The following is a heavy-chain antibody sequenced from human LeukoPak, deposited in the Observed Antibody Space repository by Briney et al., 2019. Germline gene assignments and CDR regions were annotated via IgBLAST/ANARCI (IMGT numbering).Heavy chain of an antibody. CDR3: ARDSGEVPDY. CDR2: INPNNGGT. CDR1: GYTFTNYY. V-gene: IGHV1-2*02. Sequence: GASVKVSCKASGYTFTNYYMHWVRRAPGQGLEWMGWINPNNGGTKYAQNFQGRVTMTRDTSISTAYMELDRLRFDDTAVYYCARDSGEVPDYWGQGTLATVSS. D-gene: IGHD3-10*01. J-gene: IGHJ4*02.